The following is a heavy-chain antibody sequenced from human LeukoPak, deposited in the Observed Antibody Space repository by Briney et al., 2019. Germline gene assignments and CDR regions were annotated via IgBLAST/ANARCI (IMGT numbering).Heavy chain of an antibody. Sequence: GGSLRLSCAASGFTFSSYEMNWLRQAPGKGPEWVSYISNSGDSIYYADSVKGRFTISRDNAKNLLYLQMNSLRADDTAVYYCARDPSLALAGTPFDYCGQGTRVTVSS. J-gene: IGHJ4*02. CDR2: ISNSGDSI. V-gene: IGHV3-48*03. CDR1: GFTFSSYE. CDR3: ARDPSLALAGTPFDY. D-gene: IGHD6-19*01.